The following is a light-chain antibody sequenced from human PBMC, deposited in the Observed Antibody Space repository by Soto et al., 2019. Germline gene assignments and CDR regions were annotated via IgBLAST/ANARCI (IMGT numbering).Light chain of an antibody. CDR2: GAS. CDR1: QSVSSSY. CDR3: EQYGSSSPHT. J-gene: IGKJ2*01. V-gene: IGKV3-20*01. Sequence: EIVLTQSPGTLSLSPGERATLSCRASQSVSSSYVAWYQQKPGQAPSLLIYGASSRATASPDTFSGSGSGTAFTLTISRLEPEDFAVFYCEQYGSSSPHTFGQGTKVEIK.